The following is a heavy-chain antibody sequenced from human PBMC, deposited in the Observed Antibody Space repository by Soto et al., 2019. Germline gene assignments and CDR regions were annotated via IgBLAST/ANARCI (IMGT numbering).Heavy chain of an antibody. D-gene: IGHD4-17*01. V-gene: IGHV1-69*02. CDR2: IIPILGIA. J-gene: IGHJ4*02. CDR1: GGTFSSYT. CDR3: ARPPTTVTTYFDY. Sequence: ASVKVSCKASGGTFSSYTISWVRQAPGQGLEWMGRIIPILGIANYAQKFQGRVTITADKSTSTAYMELSSLRSEDTAVYYCARPPTTVTTYFDYWGQGTLVTVS.